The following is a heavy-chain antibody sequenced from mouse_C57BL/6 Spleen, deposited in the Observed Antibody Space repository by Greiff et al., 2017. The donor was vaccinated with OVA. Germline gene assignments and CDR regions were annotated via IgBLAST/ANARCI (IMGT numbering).Heavy chain of an antibody. J-gene: IGHJ1*03. CDR3: TRVDGYPWYFDV. Sequence: EVQRVESGEGLVKPGGSLKLSCAASGFTFSSYAMSWVRQTPEKRLEWVAYISSGGDYIYYADTVKGRFTISRDNARNTLYLQMSSLKSEDIAMYYCTRVDGYPWYFDVWGTGTTVTVSS. CDR1: GFTFSSYA. D-gene: IGHD2-3*01. CDR2: ISSGGDYI. V-gene: IGHV5-9-1*02.